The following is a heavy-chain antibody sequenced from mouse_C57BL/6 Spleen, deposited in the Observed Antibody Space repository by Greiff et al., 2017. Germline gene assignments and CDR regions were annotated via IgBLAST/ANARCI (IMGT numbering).Heavy chain of an antibody. CDR1: GYTFTSYG. V-gene: IGHV1-81*01. D-gene: IGHD1-1*01. Sequence: QVQLQQSGAELARPGASVKLSCKASGYTFTSYGISWVKQRTGQGLEWIGEIYPRSGNTYYNEKFKGKATLTADKSSSTAYMELRSLTSEDSAVYFCARGDYYGRSYGYFDVWGTGTTVTVSS. CDR2: IYPRSGNT. J-gene: IGHJ1*03. CDR3: ARGDYYGRSYGYFDV.